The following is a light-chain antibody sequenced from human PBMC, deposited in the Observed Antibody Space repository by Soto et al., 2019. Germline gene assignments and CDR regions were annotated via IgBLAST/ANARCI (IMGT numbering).Light chain of an antibody. Sequence: EFVLTQSPGTLSLSPGERATLPCRASQSVSNNFLAWYQQKPGQAPRLLIYGASSRATGIPDRFSGSGSGTDFTLTISRLETEDFGVYYCQQYATSPPRTFGQGTKWIS. CDR1: QSVSNNF. J-gene: IGKJ1*01. CDR3: QQYATSPPRT. CDR2: GAS. V-gene: IGKV3-20*01.